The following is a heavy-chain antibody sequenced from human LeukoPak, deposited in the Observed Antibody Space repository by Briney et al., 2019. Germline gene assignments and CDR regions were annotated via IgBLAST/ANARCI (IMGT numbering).Heavy chain of an antibody. CDR3: ARYLSYYYGMDV. CDR1: GGSISSSGYY. J-gene: IGHJ6*02. Sequence: SETLSLTCTVSGGSISSSGYYWGWIRQPPGKGLEWIGSVDYTGITSHSPSLKSRVTISVDTSKNQFSLKVSSVSAADTGVYYCARYLSYYYGMDVWGQGTTVTVSS. CDR2: VDYTGIT. V-gene: IGHV4-39*01.